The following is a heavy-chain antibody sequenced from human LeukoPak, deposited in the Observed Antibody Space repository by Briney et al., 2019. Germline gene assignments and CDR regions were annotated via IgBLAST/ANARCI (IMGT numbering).Heavy chain of an antibody. Sequence: GGSLRLSCAASGFTISSNYMSWVRQAPGKGLEGVSVIYSGGSTYYADSVKGRFTISRDNSKNTLCLQMNSLRAEDTAVYYCAGSGFNYGDHAFDIWGQGTMVTVS. CDR2: IYSGGST. J-gene: IGHJ3*02. CDR3: AGSGFNYGDHAFDI. V-gene: IGHV3-66*01. CDR1: GFTISSNY. D-gene: IGHD4-17*01.